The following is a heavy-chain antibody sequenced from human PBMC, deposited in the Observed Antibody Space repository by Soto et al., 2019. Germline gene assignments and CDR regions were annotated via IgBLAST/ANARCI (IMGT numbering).Heavy chain of an antibody. D-gene: IGHD2-15*01. CDR2: IIPIFGTA. V-gene: IGHV1-69*12. Sequence: QVQLVQSGAEVKKPGSSVKVSCKASGGTFSSYAISWVRQAPGQGLEWMGGIIPIFGTANYAQKFQGRVTITADESTSTAYMELSSLRSEDKAVYHCARDAYCSGGSCYRPGDYWGQGTLVTVSS. J-gene: IGHJ4*02. CDR1: GGTFSSYA. CDR3: ARDAYCSGGSCYRPGDY.